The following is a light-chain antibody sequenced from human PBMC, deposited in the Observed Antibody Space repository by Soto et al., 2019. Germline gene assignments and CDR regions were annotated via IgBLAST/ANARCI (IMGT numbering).Light chain of an antibody. CDR2: GND. CDR1: SLRSYY. V-gene: IGLV3-19*01. CDR3: TSRDSGGDLLL. Sequence: SSELTQAPAMSVALGQTVRITCQGDSLRSYYASWLQQKPGQAPVLVIYGNDNRPSGIPDRFSGSSSGNTASLTITGTQAEDEADYYCTSRDSGGDLLLFGGGTKLTVL. J-gene: IGLJ2*01.